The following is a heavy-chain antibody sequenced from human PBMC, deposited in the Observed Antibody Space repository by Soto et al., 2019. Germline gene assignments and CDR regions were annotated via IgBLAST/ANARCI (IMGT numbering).Heavy chain of an antibody. CDR3: VRDTGGWFYFDS. D-gene: IGHD2-8*02. CDR1: GGTFSTTA. V-gene: IGHV1-69*14. CDR2: IIPLFGAA. J-gene: IGHJ4*02. Sequence: QVQLVQSGAEVKKPGSSVKVSCKASGGTFSTTAMSWVRQAPGQGLEWMGGIIPLFGAASYAQKFQGRVTITADKSTNTAYMELSSLRSEDMAVYYCVRDTGGWFYFDSWGQGTLFTVSS.